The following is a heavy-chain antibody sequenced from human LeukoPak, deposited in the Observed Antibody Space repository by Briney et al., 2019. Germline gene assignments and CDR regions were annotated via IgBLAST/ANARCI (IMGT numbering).Heavy chain of an antibody. V-gene: IGHV4-34*01. J-gene: IGHJ4*02. CDR3: ARGVARTYYSDTSGYAAADY. CDR1: GESFSGHY. D-gene: IGHD3-22*01. Sequence: SETLSLTCAVYGESFSGHYWSWIRQPPGKGLEWIGEINHSGSTNYNPSLKSRVTISVDTSKNQFSLKLSSVTAADTAVYYCARGVARTYYSDTSGYAAADYWGQGTLVTVSS. CDR2: INHSGST.